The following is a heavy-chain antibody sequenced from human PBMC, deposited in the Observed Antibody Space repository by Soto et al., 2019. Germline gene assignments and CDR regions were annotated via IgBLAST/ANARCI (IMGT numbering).Heavy chain of an antibody. J-gene: IGHJ4*02. CDR1: GYTFTSYG. V-gene: IGHV1-18*01. CDR3: ARDSPYVHVGSGSPGDY. CDR2: ISAYNGNT. Sequence: ASVKVSCKASGYTFTSYGISWVRQAPGQGLEWMGWISAYNGNTNYAQKLQGRVTMTTDTSTSTAYMELRSLRSDDTAVYYCARDSPYVHVGSGSPGDYWGQGTLVTVSS. D-gene: IGHD3-10*01.